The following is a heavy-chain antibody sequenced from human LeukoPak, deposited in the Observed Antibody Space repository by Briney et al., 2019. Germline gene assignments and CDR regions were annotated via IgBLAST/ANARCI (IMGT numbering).Heavy chain of an antibody. Sequence: PGGSLRLSCAASGFTFSSYWSWVRQPPGKGLVWVSRINTDGDNIQYADSVKGRFIISRDNAKNTLYLQMNSLRAEDTAVYYCARVIVGATGSDYWGRGTLVTVSS. CDR2: INTDGDNI. CDR1: GFTFSSYW. CDR3: ARVIVGATGSDY. D-gene: IGHD1-26*01. J-gene: IGHJ4*02. V-gene: IGHV3-74*03.